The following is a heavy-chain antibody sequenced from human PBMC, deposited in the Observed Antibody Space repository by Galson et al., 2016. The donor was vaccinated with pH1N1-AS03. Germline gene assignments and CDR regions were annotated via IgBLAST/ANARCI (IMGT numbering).Heavy chain of an antibody. V-gene: IGHV3-30*03. CDR2: ISFDGSKQ. D-gene: IGHD2-21*02. CDR3: TSHIVEVTGIHYDY. CDR1: GFTFRNYG. Sequence: SLRLSCAASGFTFRNYGMYWFRQPPGKGLEWVATISFDGSKQNYGNSVKGRVTISRDNSKNTVYLEVNTLRAEDTAVYYCTSHIVEVTGIHYDYWGQGILVTVSS. J-gene: IGHJ4*02.